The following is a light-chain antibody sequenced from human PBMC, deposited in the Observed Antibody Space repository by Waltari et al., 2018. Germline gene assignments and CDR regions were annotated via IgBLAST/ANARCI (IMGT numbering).Light chain of an antibody. CDR3: QQYGSLPRT. CDR1: QSVSSTY. V-gene: IGKV3-20*01. J-gene: IGKJ1*01. Sequence: TRSCRASQSVSSTYLAWYQQKPGQAPRLLIYGASSRATGIPDRFNGSGSGTDFTLTISRLEPEDYAVYYCQQYGSLPRTFGQGTKVEIK. CDR2: GAS.